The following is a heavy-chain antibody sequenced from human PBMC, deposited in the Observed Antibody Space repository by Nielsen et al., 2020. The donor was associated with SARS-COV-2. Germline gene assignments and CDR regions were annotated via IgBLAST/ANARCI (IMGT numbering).Heavy chain of an antibody. V-gene: IGHV4-31*03. CDR3: TRAPITMIVVVNAFDI. CDR1: GGSISSGGYY. Sequence: SETLSLTCTVSGGSISSGGYYWSWIRQHPGKGLEWIGYIYYSGSTYYNPSLKSRVTISVDTSKNQFSLKLSSVTAADTAVYYCTRAPITMIVVVNAFDIWGQGTMVTVSS. D-gene: IGHD3-22*01. CDR2: IYYSGST. J-gene: IGHJ3*02.